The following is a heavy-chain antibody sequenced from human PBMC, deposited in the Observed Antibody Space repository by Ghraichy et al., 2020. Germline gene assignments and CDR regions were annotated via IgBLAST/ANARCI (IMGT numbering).Heavy chain of an antibody. J-gene: IGHJ4*02. CDR1: GGSISSSSYY. Sequence: SETLSLTCTVSGGSISSSSYYWGWIRQPPGKGLEWIGSIYYSGSTYYNPSLKSRVTISVDTSKNQFSLKLSSVTAADTAVYYCARHSVASSSWDFDYWGQGTLVTVSS. CDR3: ARHSVASSSWDFDY. V-gene: IGHV4-39*01. D-gene: IGHD6-13*01. CDR2: IYYSGST.